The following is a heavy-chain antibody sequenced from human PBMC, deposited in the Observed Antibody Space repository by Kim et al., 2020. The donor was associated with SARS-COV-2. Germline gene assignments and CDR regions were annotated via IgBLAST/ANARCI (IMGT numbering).Heavy chain of an antibody. CDR1: GFTFSSYW. CDR2: IHSDGSSA. CDR3: ARGGSTWYDF. D-gene: IGHD3-10*01. V-gene: IGHV3-74*01. Sequence: GGSLRFSCATSGFTFSSYWMHWVRQAPGKGLVWVSRIHSDGSSANFADSVKGRFTISRDNAKNTLYLQMDSLRAEDTAVYYCARGGSTWYDFWGQGTLVTVSS. J-gene: IGHJ5*01.